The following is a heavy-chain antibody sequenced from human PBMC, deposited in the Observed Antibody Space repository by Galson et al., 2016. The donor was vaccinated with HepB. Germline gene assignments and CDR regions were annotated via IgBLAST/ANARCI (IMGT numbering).Heavy chain of an antibody. J-gene: IGHJ6*02. CDR3: ARGSLVASADV. CDR1: GGSFNGYY. CDR2: IDHGGVT. V-gene: IGHV4-34*01. Sequence: LSLTCAVYGGSFNGYYWTWIRQSPGKGLEWIGEIDHGGVTSYNPSLKSRVSISVDTSERQLSLKVTSVHAADTAVYYCARGSLVASADVWGQGTTVTVSS. D-gene: IGHD2-2*01.